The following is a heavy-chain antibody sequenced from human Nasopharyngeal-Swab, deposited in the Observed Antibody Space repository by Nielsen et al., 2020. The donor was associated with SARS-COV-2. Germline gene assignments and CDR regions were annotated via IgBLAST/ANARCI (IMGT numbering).Heavy chain of an antibody. V-gene: IGHV3-30*03. CDR3: ARGPNMLLWFGEGYMDV. D-gene: IGHD3-10*01. Sequence: GESLKISCAASGFTFSSYGMHWVRQAPGKGLEWVAVISYDGSNKYYADSVKGRFTISRDNSKNTLYLQMNSLRAEDTAVYYCARGPNMLLWFGEGYMDVWGKGTTVTVSS. CDR2: ISYDGSNK. CDR1: GFTFSSYG. J-gene: IGHJ6*03.